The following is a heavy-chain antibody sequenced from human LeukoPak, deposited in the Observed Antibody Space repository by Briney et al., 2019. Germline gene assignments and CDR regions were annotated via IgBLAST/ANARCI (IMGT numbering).Heavy chain of an antibody. CDR3: ARVLGLMDWFDP. J-gene: IGHJ5*02. D-gene: IGHD3-16*01. Sequence: SETLSLTRTVSGGSISSGGYYWSWIRQHPGKGLEWIGNIYYSGSTDYNPSLKSRVSISVDTSKNQFSLKLSSVTAADTAVYYCARVLGLMDWFDPWGREPWSPSPQ. CDR1: GGSISSGGYY. V-gene: IGHV4-31*03. CDR2: IYYSGST.